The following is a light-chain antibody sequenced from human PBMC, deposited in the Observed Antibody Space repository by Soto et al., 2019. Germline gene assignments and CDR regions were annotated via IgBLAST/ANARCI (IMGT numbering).Light chain of an antibody. CDR2: DVS. CDR3: SSDTSSSTPVV. J-gene: IGLJ2*01. V-gene: IGLV2-14*01. CDR1: SSDIGGYNF. Sequence: QSALTQPASVSGSPGQSITISCTGTSSDIGGYNFVSWYQQHPGKVPKLMIYDVSNRPSGVSNRFSGSKSGNTASLTISGLQAEDEADYYCSSDTSSSTPVVFGGGTQLTVL.